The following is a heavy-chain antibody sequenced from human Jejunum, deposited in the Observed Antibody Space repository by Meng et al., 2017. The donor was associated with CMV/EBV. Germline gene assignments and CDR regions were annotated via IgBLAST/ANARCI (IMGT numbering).Heavy chain of an antibody. CDR2: INRDGSYT. D-gene: IGHD2-21*01. CDR1: GFTFSSYW. V-gene: IGHV3-74*01. J-gene: IGHJ4*02. CDR3: ARDANCGGDCYSDY. Sequence: GFTFSSYWMRWVRQAPGKGLVWVSRINRDGSYTSYGDSVKGRFTISRDNAKNTLYLQMNSLRAEDTAVYYCARDANCGGDCYSDYWGQGTLVTVSS.